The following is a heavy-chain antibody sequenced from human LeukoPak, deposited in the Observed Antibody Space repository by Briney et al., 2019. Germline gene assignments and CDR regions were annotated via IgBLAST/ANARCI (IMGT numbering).Heavy chain of an antibody. D-gene: IGHD2-2*01. CDR2: IIPILGIA. CDR3: ARKASSTSGYAFDI. CDR1: GGTFSSYT. J-gene: IGHJ3*02. Sequence: VASVKVSCKASGGTFSSYTISWVRQAPGQGLEWMGRIIPILGIANYAQKFQGRVTITADESTSTAYMELSSLRSEDTAVYYCARKASSTSGYAFDIWGQGTMVTVSS. V-gene: IGHV1-69*02.